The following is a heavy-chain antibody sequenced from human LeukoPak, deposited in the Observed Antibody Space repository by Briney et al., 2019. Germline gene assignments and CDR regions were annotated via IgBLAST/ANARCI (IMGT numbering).Heavy chain of an antibody. CDR3: ASLGYDILTGYNWFDP. J-gene: IGHJ5*02. CDR2: IQYDGSNE. D-gene: IGHD3-9*01. Sequence: GGSLRLSCAASGFSFSSYGMHWVRQAPGKGLEWVAYIQYDGSNEQYADSVKGRFSISRDSSKNILNLQMNSLRAEDTAVYYCASLGYDILTGYNWFDPWGQGTLVTVSS. V-gene: IGHV3-30*02. CDR1: GFSFSSYG.